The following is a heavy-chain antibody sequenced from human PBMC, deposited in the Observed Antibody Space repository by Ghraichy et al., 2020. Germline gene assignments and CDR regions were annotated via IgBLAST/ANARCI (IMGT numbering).Heavy chain of an antibody. D-gene: IGHD1-26*01. J-gene: IGHJ4*02. CDR3: AREGAGGSYYFDY. CDR2: IYSGGST. CDR1: GFTVSSNY. Sequence: GGSLRLSCAASGFTVSSNYMSWVRQAPGKGLEWVSVIYSGGSTYYADSVKGRFTISRDYSKNTLYLQMNSLRAEDTAVYYCAREGAGGSYYFDYWGQGTLVTVSS. V-gene: IGHV3-53*01.